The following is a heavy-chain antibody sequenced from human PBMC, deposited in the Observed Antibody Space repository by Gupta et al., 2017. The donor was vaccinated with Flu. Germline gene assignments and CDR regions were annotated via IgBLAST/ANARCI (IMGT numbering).Heavy chain of an antibody. D-gene: IGHD4-17*01. Sequence: EVQFFESGGGLVQPGGALRFSCAASGFPFLIYAMCCVRQAPGKGLEWVSAISGSGGSTYYADAVKGRFTISRDNSKNTLYLQRNSLRDEDKAVYYCAKGKGYGDYEFDYWGQGTLVTVSS. V-gene: IGHV3-23*01. CDR2: ISGSGGST. CDR1: GFPFLIYA. CDR3: AKGKGYGDYEFDY. J-gene: IGHJ4*02.